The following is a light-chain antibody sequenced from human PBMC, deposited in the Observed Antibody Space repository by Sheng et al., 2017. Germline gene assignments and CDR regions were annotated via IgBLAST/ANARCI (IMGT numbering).Light chain of an antibody. Sequence: DIVMTQSPDSLAVSLGERATINCKSSQSVLYSSNNENYLAWYQHRPGQPPRLLIYWASTRESGVPDRFSGSGSGTDFTLTISSLQAEDFAVYYCQQYGSSPAPFGGGTKVEIK. V-gene: IGKV4-1*01. CDR1: QSVLYSSNNENY. CDR3: QQYGSSPAP. J-gene: IGKJ4*01. CDR2: WAS.